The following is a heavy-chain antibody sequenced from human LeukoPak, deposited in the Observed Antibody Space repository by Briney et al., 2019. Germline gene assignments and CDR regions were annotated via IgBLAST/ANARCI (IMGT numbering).Heavy chain of an antibody. V-gene: IGHV4-34*01. CDR1: GGSFSGYY. CDR2: INHSGST. CDR3: ARSISYYYYYYMDV. J-gene: IGHJ6*03. Sequence: SETLSLTCAVYGGSFSGYYWSWIRQPPGKGLEWIREINHSGSTNYNPSLKSRVTISVDTSKNQFSLKLSSVTAADTAVYYCARSISYYYYYYMDVWGKGTTVTVSS.